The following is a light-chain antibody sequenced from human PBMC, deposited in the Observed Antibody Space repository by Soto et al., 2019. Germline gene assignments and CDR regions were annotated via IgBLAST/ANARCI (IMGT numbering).Light chain of an antibody. V-gene: IGLV1-44*01. Sequence: QSVLTQPPSASGTPGQRVTISCSGSNSNIGSNTVNWYQQLPGTAPKLLIYYDNQRPSGVPDRLSGSKSGTSASLAISGLQSDDEADYYCAAWDDSLNGRVFGTGTKLTVL. J-gene: IGLJ1*01. CDR1: NSNIGSNT. CDR2: YDN. CDR3: AAWDDSLNGRV.